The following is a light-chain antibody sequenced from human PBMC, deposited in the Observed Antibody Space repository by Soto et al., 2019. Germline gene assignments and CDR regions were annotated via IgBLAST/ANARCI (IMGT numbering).Light chain of an antibody. J-gene: IGKJ2*01. Sequence: DIVLTQSPDSLAVSLGERATINCKSSQNVLYSPNNKNYLAWYQQKPGQPPKLLIYWASIRESGVPDRFSGSGSGTDFTLTISSLQAEDVAVYYGQQYYSTPPYTFGRGTKLEIK. V-gene: IGKV4-1*01. CDR1: QNVLYSPNNKNY. CDR2: WAS. CDR3: QQYYSTPPYT.